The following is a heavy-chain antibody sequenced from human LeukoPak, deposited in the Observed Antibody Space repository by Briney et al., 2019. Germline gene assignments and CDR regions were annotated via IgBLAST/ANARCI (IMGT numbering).Heavy chain of an antibody. D-gene: IGHD3-10*01. V-gene: IGHV4-31*02. J-gene: IGHJ3*02. CDR2: IYYSGST. CDR3: ARAVRGLGDAFDI. Sequence: WSWIRQHPGKGLEWIGYIYYSGSTYYNPSIKSRVTISVDTSKNQFSLKLSSVTAADTAVYYCARAVRGLGDAFDIWGQGTMVTVSS.